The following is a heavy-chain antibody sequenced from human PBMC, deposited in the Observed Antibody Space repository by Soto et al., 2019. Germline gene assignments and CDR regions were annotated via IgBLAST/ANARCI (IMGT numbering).Heavy chain of an antibody. CDR1: GFTFSSYA. J-gene: IGHJ4*02. V-gene: IGHV3-30-3*01. D-gene: IGHD3-22*01. Sequence: PGGSLRLSCAASGFTFSSYAMHWVRQAPGKGLEWVAVISYDGSNKYYADSVKGRFTTSRDNSKNTLYLQMNSLRAEDTAVYYCARLYYDSSGYPRDIDYWGQGTLVTVSS. CDR2: ISYDGSNK. CDR3: ARLYYDSSGYPRDIDY.